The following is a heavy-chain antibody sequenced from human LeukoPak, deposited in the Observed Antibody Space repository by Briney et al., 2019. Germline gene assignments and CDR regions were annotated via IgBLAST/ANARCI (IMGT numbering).Heavy chain of an antibody. CDR3: ANARLVVTAAEY. J-gene: IGHJ4*02. CDR1: GFTFSSYG. D-gene: IGHD2-21*02. V-gene: IGHV3-30*02. CDR2: VRYDGSNE. Sequence: GGSLRLSCAASGFTFSSYGMHWVRQAPGKGLEWVAFVRYDGSNEYYADSVRGRFTISRDNSQNTLYLQMNSLRVEDTAVYYCANARLVVTAAEYWGQGTLVTVSS.